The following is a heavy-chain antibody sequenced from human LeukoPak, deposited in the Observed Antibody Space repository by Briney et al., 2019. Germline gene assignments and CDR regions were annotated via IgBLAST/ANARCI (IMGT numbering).Heavy chain of an antibody. CDR2: ISSSSSYI. CDR3: ARAGRGEATEYSSGWYDY. CDR1: GFTFSSYS. J-gene: IGHJ4*02. D-gene: IGHD6-13*01. V-gene: IGHV3-21*01. Sequence: GGSLRLSCAASGFTFSSYSMNWVRQAPGKGLEWVSSISSSSSYIYYADSVKGRFTISRDNAKNSLYLQMNSLRAEDTAVYYCARAGRGEATEYSSGWYDYWGQGTPVTVSS.